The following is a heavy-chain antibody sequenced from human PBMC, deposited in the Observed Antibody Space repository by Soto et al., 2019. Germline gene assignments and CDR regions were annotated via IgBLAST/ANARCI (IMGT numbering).Heavy chain of an antibody. CDR2: IYPGDSDT. J-gene: IGHJ4*02. D-gene: IGHD6-13*01. CDR3: ARQLFHSSSWSYFDY. Sequence: PGESLKISCQGSGYSFTNYWIAWVRQMPGKGLEWMGIIYPGDSDTRYSPSFQGQVTFSADKSISTAYLQWSSLKASDTAMYYCARQLFHSSSWSYFDYWGQGTLVTVSS. CDR1: GYSFTNYW. V-gene: IGHV5-51*01.